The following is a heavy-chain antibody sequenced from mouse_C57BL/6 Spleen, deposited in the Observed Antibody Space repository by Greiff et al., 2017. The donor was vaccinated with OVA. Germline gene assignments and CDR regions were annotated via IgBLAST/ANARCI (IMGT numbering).Heavy chain of an antibody. CDR1: GYTFTSYW. Sequence: QVQLQQSGAELVKPGASVKLSCKASGYTFTSYWMHWVKQRPGQGLEWIGMIHPNSGSTNYNEKFKSKATLTVDKSSSTAYMQLSSLTSEDSAVYFCARSGYGYDWYFDVWGTGTTVTVSS. D-gene: IGHD2-2*01. CDR3: ARSGYGYDWYFDV. J-gene: IGHJ1*03. V-gene: IGHV1-64*01. CDR2: IHPNSGST.